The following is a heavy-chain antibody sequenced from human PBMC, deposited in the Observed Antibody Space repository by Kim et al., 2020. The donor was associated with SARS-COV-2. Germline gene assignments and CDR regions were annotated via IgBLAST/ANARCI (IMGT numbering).Heavy chain of an antibody. V-gene: IGHV4-59*13. J-gene: IGHJ5*02. CDR3: ARGGRGRWFDP. D-gene: IGHD3-10*01. CDR2: IYYSGST. CDR1: GGSISSYY. Sequence: SETLSLTCTVSGGSISSYYWSWIRQPPGKGLEWIGYIYYSGSTNYNPSLKSRVTISVDTSKNQFSLKLSSVTAADTAVYYCARGGRGRWFDPWGQGTLVTVSS.